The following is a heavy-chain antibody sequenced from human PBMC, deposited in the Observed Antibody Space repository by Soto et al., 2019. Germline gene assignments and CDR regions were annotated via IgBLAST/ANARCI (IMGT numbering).Heavy chain of an antibody. CDR2: ISHSGST. CDR1: GGSINSGGYY. CDR3: ARGQWLVGYFGY. D-gene: IGHD6-19*01. J-gene: IGHJ4*02. Sequence: HVQLQESGPRLVKPSQTLSLTCSVSGGSINSGGYYWSWIRQHPGKGLEWIGCISHSGSTYYNPSLKSRVTTSLDTSKNQFSLKLSSVTAADTAVYYCARGQWLVGYFGYWGQGTLVTVSS. V-gene: IGHV4-31*03.